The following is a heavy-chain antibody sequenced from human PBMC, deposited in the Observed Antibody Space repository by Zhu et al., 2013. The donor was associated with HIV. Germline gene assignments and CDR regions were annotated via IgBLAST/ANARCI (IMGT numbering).Heavy chain of an antibody. Sequence: QVQLVQSGAEVKKPGSSVKVSCKASGGTFSSYAISWVRQAPGQGLEWMGGIIPIFGTANYAQKFQGRVTITADESTSTAYMELSSLRSEDTAVYYCARGQSNTYYYDSSGYFDYWGQGTLVTVSS. CDR2: IIPIFGTA. J-gene: IGHJ4*02. V-gene: IGHV1-69*01. D-gene: IGHD3-22*01. CDR3: ARGQSNTYYYDSSGYFDY. CDR1: GGTFSSYA.